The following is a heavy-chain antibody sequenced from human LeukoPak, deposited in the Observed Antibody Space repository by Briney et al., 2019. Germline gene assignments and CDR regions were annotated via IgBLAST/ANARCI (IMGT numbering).Heavy chain of an antibody. J-gene: IGHJ5*02. Sequence: SETLSLTCTVSGGSISGYYWSWIRQPAGKGLEWIGRIYNSESINYNPSLKSRVTMSIDTSKNQFSLKLKSVTAADTAVYYCARDRSSSYTRDWFDPWGQGVLVTVSS. CDR2: IYNSESI. CDR3: ARDRSSSYTRDWFDP. D-gene: IGHD6-13*01. V-gene: IGHV4-4*07. CDR1: GGSISGYY.